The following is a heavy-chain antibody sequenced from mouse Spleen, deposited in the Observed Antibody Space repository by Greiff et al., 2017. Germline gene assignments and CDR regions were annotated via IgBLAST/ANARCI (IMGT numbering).Heavy chain of an antibody. V-gene: IGHV5-6*01. CDR3: ARHDYDPGYAMDY. J-gene: IGHJ4*01. CDR2: ISSGGSYT. CDR1: GFTFSSYG. Sequence: EVQVVESGGDLVKPGGSLKLSCAASGFTFSSYGMSWVRQTPDKRLEWVATISSGGSYTYYPDSVKGRFTISRDNAKNTLYLQMSSLKSEDTAMYYCARHDYDPGYAMDYWGQGTSVTVSS. D-gene: IGHD2-4*01.